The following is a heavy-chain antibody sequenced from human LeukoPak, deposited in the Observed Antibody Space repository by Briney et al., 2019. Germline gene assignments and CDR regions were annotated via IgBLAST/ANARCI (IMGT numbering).Heavy chain of an antibody. D-gene: IGHD6-6*01. CDR2: INHSGST. V-gene: IGHV4-34*01. CDR3: AGGRSSSSSLESYYYMDV. J-gene: IGHJ6*03. Sequence: PSETLSLTCAVYGGSFSGYYWSWIRQPPGKGLEWIGEINHSGSTNYNPSLKSRVTISVDTSKNQFSLKLSSVTAAVTAVYFCAGGRSSSSSLESYYYMDVWGKGTTVTVSS. CDR1: GGSFSGYY.